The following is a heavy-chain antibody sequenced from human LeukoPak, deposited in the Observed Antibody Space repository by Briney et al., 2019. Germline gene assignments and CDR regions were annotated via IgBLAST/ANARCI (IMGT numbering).Heavy chain of an antibody. CDR2: INHSGST. CDR1: GGSFSGYY. D-gene: IGHD6-6*01. CDR3: ARLQYSFRGYAFDI. J-gene: IGHJ3*02. V-gene: IGHV4-34*01. Sequence: SETLSLTCAVYGGSFSGYYWSWIRQPPGKGLEWIGEINHSGSTNYNPSLKSRVTISVDTSKNQFSLNLSSVTAADTAVFYCARLQYSFRGYAFDIWGQGTMVTVSS.